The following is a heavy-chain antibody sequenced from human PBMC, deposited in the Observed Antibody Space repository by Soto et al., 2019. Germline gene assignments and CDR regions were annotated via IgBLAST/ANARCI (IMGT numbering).Heavy chain of an antibody. J-gene: IGHJ4*02. D-gene: IGHD3-22*01. CDR2: IYYRGST. CDR3: VSDYDSGGYIGY. V-gene: IGHV4-30-4*01. Sequence: QVQLHESGPGLVRPSQTLSLTCNVSGGSISIADYYRSWIRQPPGKGLEWIGYIYYRGSTYYNPSLESRVAISIDTSKNQFSLNLTSVTAADTAVYYCVSDYDSGGYIGYWGQGTLVTVSS. CDR1: GGSISIADYY.